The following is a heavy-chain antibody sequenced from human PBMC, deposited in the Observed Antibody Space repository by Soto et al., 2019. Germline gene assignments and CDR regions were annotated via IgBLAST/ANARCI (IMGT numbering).Heavy chain of an antibody. D-gene: IGHD3-10*01. Sequence: PSETLSLTCTVSGGSISSGSYYWGWIRQPPGKGLEWIASIYYSGSTYYNPSLKSRVTIFVDTSKNQFSLKLSSVTAADTALYYCARQGYFVWGIYYNFGGFAPGAKGPRATVPS. V-gene: IGHV4-39*01. CDR2: IYYSGST. CDR1: GGSISSGSYY. CDR3: ARQGYFVWGIYYNFGGFAP. J-gene: IGHJ5*02.